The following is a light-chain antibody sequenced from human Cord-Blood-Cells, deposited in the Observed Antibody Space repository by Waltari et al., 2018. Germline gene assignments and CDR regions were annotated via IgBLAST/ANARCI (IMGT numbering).Light chain of an antibody. Sequence: EIVLTQSPGTLSLSPGERATLSCRASQSVSSSYLAWYQQKPGQAPRHLIYGASSSATGIPDRCSGSGSGTDFTLTISRLEPEDFAVYYCQQYGSSPLTFGGGTKVEIK. CDR3: QQYGSSPLT. V-gene: IGKV3-20*01. J-gene: IGKJ4*01. CDR1: QSVSSSY. CDR2: GAS.